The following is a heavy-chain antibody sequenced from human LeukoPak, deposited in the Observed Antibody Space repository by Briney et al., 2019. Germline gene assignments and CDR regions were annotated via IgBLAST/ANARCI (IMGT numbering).Heavy chain of an antibody. CDR2: INAYNNNT. V-gene: IGHV1-18*01. J-gene: IGHJ3*02. Sequence: ASVKVSCKASGYTFTSYGINWVRQAPGQGREWLGWINAYNNNTNYAQKLQGRVTMTTDTSTSTAYMELRSLRSDDTAVYYCAILTPIVVVPAAIRKVGAFDIWGQGTMVTVSS. CDR3: AILTPIVVVPAAIRKVGAFDI. CDR1: GYTFTSYG. D-gene: IGHD2-2*01.